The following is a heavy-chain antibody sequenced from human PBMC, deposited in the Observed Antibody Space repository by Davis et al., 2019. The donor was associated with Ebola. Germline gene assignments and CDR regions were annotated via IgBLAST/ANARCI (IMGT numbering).Heavy chain of an antibody. D-gene: IGHD3-3*01. J-gene: IGHJ6*03. CDR1: GFTFSDYY. CDR3: ATVPISYGPGYMDV. CDR2: IGPSGNSF. Sequence: PGGSLRLSCEVSGFTFSDYYMSWIRQAPGKGLEWIAYIGPSGNSFYCADSVKGRFTISRDNAKSSLFLQMNSLRPEDTAVYYCATVPISYGPGYMDVWGNGTAVTVSS. V-gene: IGHV3-11*01.